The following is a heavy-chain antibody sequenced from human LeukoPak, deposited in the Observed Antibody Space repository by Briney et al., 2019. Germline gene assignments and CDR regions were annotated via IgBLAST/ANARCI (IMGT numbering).Heavy chain of an antibody. V-gene: IGHV3-74*01. J-gene: IGHJ3*02. CDR2: INSDGSST. D-gene: IGHD6-13*01. Sequence: GGSLRLSCAASGFTFSSYWMHWVRQAPGKGLVWVSRINSDGSSTSYADSVKGRFTISRDNSKNTLYLQMNSLRAEDTAVYYCARGGYSIRDAFDIWGQGTMVTVSS. CDR1: GFTFSSYW. CDR3: ARGGYSIRDAFDI.